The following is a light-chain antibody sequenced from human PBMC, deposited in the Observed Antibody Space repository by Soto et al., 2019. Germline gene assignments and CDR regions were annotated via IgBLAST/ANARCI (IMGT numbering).Light chain of an antibody. CDR3: TSYRSTSNSYV. CDR2: DVS. CDR1: SSDVGGYNY. V-gene: IGLV2-14*01. J-gene: IGLJ1*01. Sequence: QSALTQPASVSGSPGQSITISCTGTSSDVGGYNYVSWYQQHPGTAPKLIIYDVSDRPSGVSNRFSASKSGNTASLTISGLQAEDEADYYCTSYRSTSNSYVFGTGTKLTVL.